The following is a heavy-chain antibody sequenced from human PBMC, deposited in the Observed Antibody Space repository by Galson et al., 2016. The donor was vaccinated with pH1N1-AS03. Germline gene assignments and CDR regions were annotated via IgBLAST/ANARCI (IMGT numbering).Heavy chain of an antibody. J-gene: IGHJ4*02. V-gene: IGHV4-38-2*01. D-gene: IGHD3-10*02. CDR3: ARLFGQTRAPARDVRGY. Sequence: TLSLTCAVSGYYISNGYYWGRIRQPPGKGLEWIGSIHYSGRTYYSPSLKSRVTMSVDTSKNQFSLNLSSVTAEDTAVYYCARLFGQTRAPARDVRGYWGQGTLVTVSS. CDR1: GYYISNGYY. CDR2: IHYSGRT.